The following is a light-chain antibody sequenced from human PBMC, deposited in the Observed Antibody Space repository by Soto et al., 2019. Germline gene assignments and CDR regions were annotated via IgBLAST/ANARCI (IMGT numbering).Light chain of an antibody. J-gene: IGKJ2*01. V-gene: IGKV3-20*01. CDR1: QIVSTTY. CDR2: GSS. CDR3: QQYGTSPMYT. Sequence: EIVLTQSPGTLSLSPGERATLSCRASQIVSTTYLAWYQQKPGQAPRLLIYGSSSRAPGIPDRFSGSGSGTDFTLTISRLEPEDFAVYYCQQYGTSPMYTLGQGTKLEI.